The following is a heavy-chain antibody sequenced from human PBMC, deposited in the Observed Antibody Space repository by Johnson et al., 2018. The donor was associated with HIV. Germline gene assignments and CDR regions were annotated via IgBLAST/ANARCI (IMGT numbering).Heavy chain of an antibody. V-gene: IGHV3-20*04. CDR1: GFTFHDNG. CDR3: ATGFGPAFEM. CDR2: IDWNGGST. D-gene: IGHD3-16*01. Sequence: VQLVESGGGVVRPGESLRLSCAASGFTFHDNGMTWVRQVSGKGLEWVSGIDWNGGSTSYADSVRGRFTISRDNAKNTLYLQMNSLRAEDTAVYYCATGFGPAFEMWGQGTMVTVSS. J-gene: IGHJ3*02.